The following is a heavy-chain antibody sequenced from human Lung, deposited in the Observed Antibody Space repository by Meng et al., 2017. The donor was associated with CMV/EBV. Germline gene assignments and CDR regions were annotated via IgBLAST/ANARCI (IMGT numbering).Heavy chain of an antibody. D-gene: IGHD6-13*01. CDR3: ARDFGSSWYPNWFDP. CDR2: ISASGNT. Sequence: QVPLQAPGPGLVKTAATLSLTCTVSVDPIPSYYLSWNRQPAGKGLEWIGRISASGNTRYNPSLKSRVTMSVDTSKNQFSLKLSSVTAADTAVYYCARDFGSSWYPNWFDPWGQGTLVTVSS. J-gene: IGHJ5*02. V-gene: IGHV4-4*07. CDR1: VDPIPSYY.